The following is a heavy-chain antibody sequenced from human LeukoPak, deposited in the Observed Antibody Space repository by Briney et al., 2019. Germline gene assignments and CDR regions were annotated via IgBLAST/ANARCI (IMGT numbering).Heavy chain of an antibody. Sequence: PAGGSLRLSCAASGFTFSSYAMHWVRQAPGKGLEWVAVISYDGSNKYYADSVKGRFTISRDNSKNTLYLQMNSLRAEDTAVYYCARDEVAALDYRGQGTLVTVSS. J-gene: IGHJ4*02. CDR2: ISYDGSNK. CDR3: ARDEVAALDY. V-gene: IGHV3-30-3*01. CDR1: GFTFSSYA. D-gene: IGHD2-15*01.